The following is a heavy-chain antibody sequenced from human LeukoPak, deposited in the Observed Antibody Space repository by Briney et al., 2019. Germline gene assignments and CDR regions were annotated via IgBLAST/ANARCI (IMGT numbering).Heavy chain of an antibody. D-gene: IGHD6-13*01. Sequence: PGGSLRLSCAASGFTFSSYGMHWVRQAPGKGLEWVAFIRYDGSNKYYADSVKGRFTSSRDNSKNTLYLQMNSLRAEDTAVYYCAKDRIAAAGHWGQGTLVTVSS. J-gene: IGHJ4*02. V-gene: IGHV3-30*02. CDR2: IRYDGSNK. CDR3: AKDRIAAAGH. CDR1: GFTFSSYG.